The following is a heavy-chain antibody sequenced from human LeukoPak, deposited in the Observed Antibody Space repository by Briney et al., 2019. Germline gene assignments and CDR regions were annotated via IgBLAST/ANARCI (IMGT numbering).Heavy chain of an antibody. Sequence: GRSLRLSCAASGFTFSSYAMHWVRQAPGKGLEWVAVISYDGSNKYYADSVKGRFTISRDNSKNTLYLQMNSLRAEDTAVYYCAKDRDGYNILDYWGQGTLVTVSS. CDR1: GFTFSSYA. V-gene: IGHV3-30*04. J-gene: IGHJ4*02. CDR2: ISYDGSNK. D-gene: IGHD5-24*01. CDR3: AKDRDGYNILDY.